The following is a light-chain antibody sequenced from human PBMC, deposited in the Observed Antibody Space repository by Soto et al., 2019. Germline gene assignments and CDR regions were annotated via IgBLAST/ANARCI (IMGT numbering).Light chain of an antibody. J-gene: IGLJ3*02. CDR3: AAWDDSLNGLV. CDR2: NNN. V-gene: IGLV1-44*01. CDR1: SFNIGINS. Sequence: QSVLTQPPSASGTPGQRVTISCSGSSFNIGINSVNWYQQVPGTAPKLVIYNNNQWPSGVPDRFSGSKSGTSASLAISGLQYEDEADYYCAAWDDSLNGLVFGGGTKLTVL.